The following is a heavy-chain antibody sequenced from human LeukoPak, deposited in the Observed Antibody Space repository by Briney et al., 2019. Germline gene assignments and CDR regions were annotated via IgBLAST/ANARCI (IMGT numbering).Heavy chain of an antibody. CDR3: AGDSTSHAFDI. CDR1: GFTFSSYG. CDR2: IWYDGSNK. V-gene: IGHV3-33*01. Sequence: PGRSLRLSCAASGFTFSSYGMHWVRQAPGKGLEWVAVIWYDGSNKYYADSVKGRFTISRDNSKNTLYLQMNSLRAEDTAVYYCAGDSTSHAFDIWGQGTMVTVSS. D-gene: IGHD2-2*01. J-gene: IGHJ3*02.